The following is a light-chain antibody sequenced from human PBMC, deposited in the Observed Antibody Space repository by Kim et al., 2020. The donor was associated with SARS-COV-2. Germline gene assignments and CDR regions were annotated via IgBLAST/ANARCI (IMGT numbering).Light chain of an antibody. J-gene: IGLJ1*01. CDR1: KLGDKY. CDR2: QDN. V-gene: IGLV3-1*01. Sequence: SYELTQPPSVSVSPGQTASITCTGDKLGDKYACWYQQKPGQSPVLVIYQDNKRPSGIPERFSGSNSGNTATLTISGTQARDEADYYCQAWESSTKVFGTG. CDR3: QAWESSTKV.